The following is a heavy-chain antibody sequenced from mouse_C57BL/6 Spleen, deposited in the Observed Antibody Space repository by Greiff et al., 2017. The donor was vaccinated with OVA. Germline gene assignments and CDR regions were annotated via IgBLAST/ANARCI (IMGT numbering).Heavy chain of an antibody. Sequence: EVKVVESGGGLVQSGRSLRLSCATSGFTFSDFYMEWVRQAPGKGLEWIAASRNKANDYTTAYSASVKVRFIVSRDTSQSILYRQMNALRAEDTAIYYGARDGPYYYGSSPWFAYWGQGTLVTVSA. CDR1: GFTFSDFY. D-gene: IGHD1-1*01. J-gene: IGHJ3*01. CDR3: ARDGPYYYGSSPWFAY. V-gene: IGHV7-1*01. CDR2: SRNKANDYTT.